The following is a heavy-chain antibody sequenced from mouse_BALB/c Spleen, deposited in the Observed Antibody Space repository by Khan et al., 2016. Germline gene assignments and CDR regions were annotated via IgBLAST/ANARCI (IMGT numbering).Heavy chain of an antibody. CDR1: GYSITSDYA. CDR2: ISYCGSS. CDR3: ARSPLYGYDPYYFDY. V-gene: IGHV3-2*02. D-gene: IGHD2-2*01. Sequence: EVQLQESGPGLVKPSQSLSLTCNVTGYSITSDYAWNWIRQFPGNKLEWMGYISYCGSSSYNPSLKSRISVTRDTSKNQFFLQLNSVTTEDTATXYCARSPLYGYDPYYFDYWGQGTTLTVSS. J-gene: IGHJ2*01.